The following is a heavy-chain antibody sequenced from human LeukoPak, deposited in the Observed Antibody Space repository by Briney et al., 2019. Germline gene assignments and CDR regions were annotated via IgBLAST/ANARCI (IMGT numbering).Heavy chain of an antibody. Sequence: ASVKASCKASGYTFTSYYMHWVRQAPGQGLEWMGIINPSGGSTSYAQKFQGRVTMTRDTSTSTVYMELSSLRSEDTAVYYCARGRFIAVAGRLADYYGMDVWGQGTTVTVSS. D-gene: IGHD6-19*01. V-gene: IGHV1-46*01. CDR2: INPSGGST. CDR3: ARGRFIAVAGRLADYYGMDV. J-gene: IGHJ6*02. CDR1: GYTFTSYY.